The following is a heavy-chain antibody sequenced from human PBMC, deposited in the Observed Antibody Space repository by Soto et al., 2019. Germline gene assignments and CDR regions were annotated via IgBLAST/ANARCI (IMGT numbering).Heavy chain of an antibody. J-gene: IGHJ5*02. CDR3: SREAAETVGDGYWCDP. CDR2: VYTNGAT. CDR1: GDSFSGYY. Sequence: QVQLQESGPGLLRPSDTLSLTCTVSGDSFSGYYWSWIRQPAGKGLEWIGRVYTNGATNYNPSLPSLVTVSVDTSRNQFSLKLRFVTAADTAVYYCSREAAETVGDGYWCDPWGQGTLVTVAS. D-gene: IGHD6-13*01. V-gene: IGHV4-4*07.